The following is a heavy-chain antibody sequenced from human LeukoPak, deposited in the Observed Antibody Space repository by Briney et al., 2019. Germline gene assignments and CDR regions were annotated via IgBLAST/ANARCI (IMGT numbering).Heavy chain of an antibody. D-gene: IGHD5-12*01. V-gene: IGHV4-38-2*01. J-gene: IGHJ4*02. CDR2: IYHSGST. CDR1: GYSISSGYY. Sequence: SETLSLTCAVSGYSISSGYYWGWIRQPPGKGLEWIGSIYHSGSTYYNPSLKSRVTISVDTSKNQCSLKLSSVTAADTAVYYCASGYSGYEGAFLNYWGQGTLVTVSS. CDR3: ASGYSGYEGAFLNY.